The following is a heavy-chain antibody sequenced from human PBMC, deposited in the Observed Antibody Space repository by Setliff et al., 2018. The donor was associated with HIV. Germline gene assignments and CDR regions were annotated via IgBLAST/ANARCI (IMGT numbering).Heavy chain of an antibody. CDR3: ARMGEYSSSGGAFDI. D-gene: IGHD6-6*01. CDR1: GYSFTNYW. V-gene: IGHV5-51*01. J-gene: IGHJ3*02. CDR2: IHPVDSDT. Sequence: GESLKISCKGSGYSFTNYWIGWVRQMPGKGLEWMGIIHPVDSDTRYSLSFQGQVTISADKSISTAYLQWSTLKASDTAMYYCARMGEYSSSGGAFDIWGQGTMVTVS.